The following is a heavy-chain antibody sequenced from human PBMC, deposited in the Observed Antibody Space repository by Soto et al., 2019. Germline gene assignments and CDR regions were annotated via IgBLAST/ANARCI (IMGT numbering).Heavy chain of an antibody. CDR2: IYPDNSNT. V-gene: IGHV5-51*01. J-gene: IGHJ5*02. D-gene: IGHD6-13*01. CDR1: GYFFAGYW. CDR3: ARQGAAVPTVPFIRFDP. Sequence: GESLKISCKGSGYFFAGYWIAWVRQMPGKGLEWMGIIYPDNSNTKYSRSFQGQVTISADKSSSTAYLQWSSLKASDTAIYYCARQGAAVPTVPFIRFDPWCPGPLVTVPS.